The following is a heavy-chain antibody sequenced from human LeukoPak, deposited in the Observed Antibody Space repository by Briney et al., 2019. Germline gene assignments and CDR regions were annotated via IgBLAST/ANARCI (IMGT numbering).Heavy chain of an antibody. Sequence: SETLSLTCAVYGGSFSGYYWSWIRQPPGKGLEWIGEINHSGSTNYNPSLKSRVTISVDTSKNQFSLKLSSVTAADTAVYYCARRGWLHPGNFDHWGQGTLVTVSS. CDR3: ARRGWLHPGNFDH. J-gene: IGHJ4*02. V-gene: IGHV4-34*01. CDR1: GGSFSGYY. CDR2: INHSGST. D-gene: IGHD5-24*01.